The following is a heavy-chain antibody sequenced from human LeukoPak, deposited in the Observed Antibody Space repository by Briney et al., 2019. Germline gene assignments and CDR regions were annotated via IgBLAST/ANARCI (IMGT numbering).Heavy chain of an antibody. D-gene: IGHD2-8*01. CDR1: GFTFSNYW. J-gene: IGHJ5*02. CDR3: ARDGFSTSGQP. V-gene: IGHV3-7*01. Sequence: GGSLRLSCAASGFTFSNYWMNWVRQAPGKGLEWVARIKEDGREKYYVDSVKGRFTISRDNAKNSLLLQMNGLRAEDTAVYYCARDGFSTSGQPWGQGTLVIVSS. CDR2: IKEDGREK.